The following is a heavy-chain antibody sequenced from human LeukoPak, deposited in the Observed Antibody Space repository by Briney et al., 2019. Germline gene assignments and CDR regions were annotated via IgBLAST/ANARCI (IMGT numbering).Heavy chain of an antibody. CDR1: GFTFSSYG. D-gene: IGHD6-19*01. Sequence: GGSLRLSCAASGFTFSSYGMHWVRQAPGKGLEWVAVIWYDGSNKYYADSVKGRFTISRDNSKNTLYLQMNSLRAEDTAVYYCARPLAVAGTAVTPDYWGQGTLVTVSS. CDR2: IWYDGSNK. CDR3: ARPLAVAGTAVTPDY. J-gene: IGHJ4*02. V-gene: IGHV3-33*01.